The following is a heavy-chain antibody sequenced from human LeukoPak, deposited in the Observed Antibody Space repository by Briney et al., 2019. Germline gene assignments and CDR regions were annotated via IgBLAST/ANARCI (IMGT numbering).Heavy chain of an antibody. D-gene: IGHD6-13*01. Sequence: PGGSPRLSCAASGFTFSSYEMNWVRQAPGKGLEWVSYISSSGSTIYYADSVKGRFTISRDNAKNSLYLQMNSLRAEDTALYYCARNRGWQQFDYWGRGTLVTVSS. V-gene: IGHV3-48*03. J-gene: IGHJ4*02. CDR1: GFTFSSYE. CDR2: ISSSGSTI. CDR3: ARNRGWQQFDY.